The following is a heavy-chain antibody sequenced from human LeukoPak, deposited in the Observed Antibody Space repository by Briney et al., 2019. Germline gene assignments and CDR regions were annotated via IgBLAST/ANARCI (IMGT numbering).Heavy chain of an antibody. CDR1: GFTVSSNY. V-gene: IGHV3-53*01. CDR2: IYSGGST. J-gene: IGHJ5*02. D-gene: IGHD6-6*01. Sequence: GGSLRLSCAASGFTVSSNYMSWVRQAPGKGLEWVSVIYSGGSTYYADSVKGRFTISRDNSKNTLYLQMNSLRAEDTAVYYCARVPGRYSSSTEWFDPWGQGTLVTVSS. CDR3: ARVPGRYSSSTEWFDP.